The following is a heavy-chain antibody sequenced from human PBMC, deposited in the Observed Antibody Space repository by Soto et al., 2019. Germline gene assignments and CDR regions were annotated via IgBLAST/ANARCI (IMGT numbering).Heavy chain of an antibody. CDR2: ISAYNGNT. V-gene: IGHV1-18*04. CDR1: GYTFTSYG. Sequence: QVQLVQSGAEVKKPGASVKVSCKASGYTFTSYGISWVRQAPGQGLEWMGWISAYNGNTNYAQKLQGRVTMTTDTSTCTAYMELGSLSSDDTAVYYCARVIYYDSSGYYFGGAFDIWGQGTMVTVSS. D-gene: IGHD3-22*01. J-gene: IGHJ3*02. CDR3: ARVIYYDSSGYYFGGAFDI.